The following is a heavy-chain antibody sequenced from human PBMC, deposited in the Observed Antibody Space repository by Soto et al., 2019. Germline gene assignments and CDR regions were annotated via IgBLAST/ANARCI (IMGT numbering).Heavy chain of an antibody. CDR1: GYTFTSYA. CDR3: ARVPGYSLGDL. D-gene: IGHD2-21*01. CDR2: INAGNGNT. J-gene: IGHJ2*01. Sequence: QVQLVQSGAEVKKPGASVKVSCKASGYTFTSYAMHWVRQAPGQRLEWMGWINAGNGNTKYSQRFQGRVTITRDTSASTAYMELSSLRSEDTAVYYCARVPGYSLGDLWGRGTLVTVSS. V-gene: IGHV1-3*01.